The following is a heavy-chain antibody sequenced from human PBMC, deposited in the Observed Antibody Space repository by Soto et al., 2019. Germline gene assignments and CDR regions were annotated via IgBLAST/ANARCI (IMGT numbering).Heavy chain of an antibody. Sequence: GASVKVSCKASGYTFTSYGISWVRQAPGQGLEWMGWISAYNGNTNYAQKLQGRVTMTTDTSTSTAYMELRSLRSDDTAVYYCARETRAPHYYDSSGPRGWFDPWGQGTLVTVSS. D-gene: IGHD3-22*01. CDR1: GYTFTSYG. CDR2: ISAYNGNT. J-gene: IGHJ5*02. CDR3: ARETRAPHYYDSSGPRGWFDP. V-gene: IGHV1-18*04.